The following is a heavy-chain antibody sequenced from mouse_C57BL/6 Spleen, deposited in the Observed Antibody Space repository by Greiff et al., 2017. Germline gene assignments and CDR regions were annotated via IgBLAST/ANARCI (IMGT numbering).Heavy chain of an antibody. CDR3: ASPSTGTWFAY. V-gene: IGHV7-3*01. CDR2: IRNKANGYTT. D-gene: IGHD4-1*02. Sequence: EVKLEESGGGLVQPGGSLSLSCAASGFTFTDYYMSWVRQPPGKALEWLGFIRNKANGYTTEYSASVKGRFTISRDNSQSILYLQMNALRAEDSATYYCASPSTGTWFAYWGQGTLVTVSA. CDR1: GFTFTDYY. J-gene: IGHJ3*01.